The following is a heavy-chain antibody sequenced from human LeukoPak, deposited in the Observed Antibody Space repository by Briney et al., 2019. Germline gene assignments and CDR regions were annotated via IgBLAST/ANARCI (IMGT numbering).Heavy chain of an antibody. CDR3: ARDRWSWGSWLHYYGMDV. CDR1: GYTFTSYY. V-gene: IGHV1-46*01. J-gene: IGHJ6*02. CDR2: INPSGGST. Sequence: RRASVKVSCKAFGYTFTSYYMHWVRQAPGQGLEWMGIINPSGGSTSYAQKFQGRVTMTRDTSTSTVYMELSSLRSEDTAVYYCARDRWSWGSWLHYYGMDVWGQGTTVTVSS. D-gene: IGHD7-27*01.